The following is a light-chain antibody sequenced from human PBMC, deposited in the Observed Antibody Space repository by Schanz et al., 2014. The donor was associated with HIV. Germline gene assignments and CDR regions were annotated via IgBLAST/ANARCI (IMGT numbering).Light chain of an antibody. CDR1: SSNIGAGYD. CDR3: SSYTSISTLV. J-gene: IGLJ1*01. Sequence: QSVLTQPPSVSGAPGQSVTVSCTGSSSNIGAGYDVHWYQQLPGTVPKLLIYGNNNRPSGVPDRFSASKSGASASLAITGLQAEDEADYYCSSYTSISTLVFGTGTKLTVL. V-gene: IGLV1-40*01. CDR2: GNN.